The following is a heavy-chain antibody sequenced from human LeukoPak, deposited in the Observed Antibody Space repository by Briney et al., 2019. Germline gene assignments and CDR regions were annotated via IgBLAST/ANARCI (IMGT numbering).Heavy chain of an antibody. J-gene: IGHJ4*02. CDR3: ARDSYSHY. CDR1: GFAVSSYY. CDR2: IYSDGST. Sequence: QPGGSLRLSCAASGFAVSSYYMSWVRQAPGKGLQWVSVIYSDGSTYYADSVKGRFTISRDNSKNTLYLQMNSLRAEDTAVYYCARDSYSHYWGQGTLVTVSS. D-gene: IGHD3-10*01. V-gene: IGHV3-53*01.